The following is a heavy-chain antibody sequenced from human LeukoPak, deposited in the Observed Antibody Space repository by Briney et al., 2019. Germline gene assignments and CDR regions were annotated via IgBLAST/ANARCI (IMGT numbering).Heavy chain of an antibody. D-gene: IGHD3-10*01. Sequence: PGESLKISCKGSGYNFPTSWIGWVRQVPGKGLEWMAIIYPGGSGDSDIKYSPSFQGQVTISADRSINTAYLQWSSLKASDTAMYYCARPVYFGSHDWGQGTLVTVSS. CDR1: GYNFPTSW. V-gene: IGHV5-51*01. CDR2: IYPGGSGDSDI. CDR3: ARPVYFGSHD. J-gene: IGHJ4*02.